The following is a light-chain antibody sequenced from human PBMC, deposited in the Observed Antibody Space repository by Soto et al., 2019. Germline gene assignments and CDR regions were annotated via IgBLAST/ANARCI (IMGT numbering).Light chain of an antibody. J-gene: IGKJ3*01. Sequence: DIQMTQSPSSLSASVGDRVTITCRASQSISNYLNWYQQKPGKAPKFLIYAASSLQSGVPSRFSGSGSGTDFTLTISSLQPEDFATYSCQQTYSAPFTFGPGTKVDIK. V-gene: IGKV1-39*01. CDR1: QSISNY. CDR3: QQTYSAPFT. CDR2: AAS.